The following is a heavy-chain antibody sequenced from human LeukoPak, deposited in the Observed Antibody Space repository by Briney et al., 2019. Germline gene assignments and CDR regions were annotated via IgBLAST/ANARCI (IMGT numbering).Heavy chain of an antibody. D-gene: IGHD3-10*01. CDR3: AKYSYGSGTSFDP. CDR2: IKQDGSEK. V-gene: IGHV3-7*01. CDR1: GFTFSSYW. Sequence: GGSLRLSCAASGFTFSSYWMSWVRQAPGKGLEWVANIKQDGSEKHYVDSVKGRFTISRDNAKNSLYLQMSSLRAEDTAVFYCAKYSYGSGTSFDPWGQGTLVTVSS. J-gene: IGHJ5*02.